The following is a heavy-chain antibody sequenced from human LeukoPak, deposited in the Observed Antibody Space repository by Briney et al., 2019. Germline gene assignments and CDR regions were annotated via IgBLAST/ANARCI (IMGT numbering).Heavy chain of an antibody. V-gene: IGHV3-30-3*01. CDR3: ARDSGTTGTFDY. CDR2: RSYDGSNK. J-gene: IGHJ4*02. CDR1: GFTFSSYP. D-gene: IGHD1-7*01. Sequence: PWGALRPSCAASGFTFSSYPMHWVRPAPGKGLEWVAVRSYDGSNKYYVDSLKGRFTTSRDNSNTTPYLQMNSLRAEDPAVYYCARDSGTTGTFDYWGQGTLVTVSS.